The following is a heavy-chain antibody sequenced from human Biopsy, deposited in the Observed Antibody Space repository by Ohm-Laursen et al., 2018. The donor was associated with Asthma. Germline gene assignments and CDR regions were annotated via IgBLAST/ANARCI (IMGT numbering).Heavy chain of an antibody. V-gene: IGHV3-30*18. CDR1: GFMFRSFG. J-gene: IGHJ4*02. D-gene: IGHD5-12*01. CDR3: AKRRGYSGHDNDY. CDR2: ISYDGNHK. Sequence: SLRLSCAATGFMFRSFGMHWVRQAPGKGLEWVAVISYDGNHKFYEDSVKGRFTISRDNYKNTLYLQMNSLRTEDTAVYYCAKRRGYSGHDNDYWGQGTLVIVSS.